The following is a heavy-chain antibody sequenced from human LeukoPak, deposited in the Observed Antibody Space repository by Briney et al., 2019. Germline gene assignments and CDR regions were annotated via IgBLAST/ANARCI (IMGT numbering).Heavy chain of an antibody. D-gene: IGHD3-22*01. J-gene: IGHJ5*02. CDR1: GFTFRTYA. CDR3: SKNPLSYPDSTGYYQSRLDP. Sequence: GGSLRLSCTDSGFTFRTYAMNWVRQAPGKGLEWVSSIISSRRYISYGDSVKGRFTISRDNAENSIYLEMNSLRAEDTAVYYWSKNPLSYPDSTGYYQSRLDPWGHGTLVTVSS. CDR2: IISSRRYI. V-gene: IGHV3-21*01.